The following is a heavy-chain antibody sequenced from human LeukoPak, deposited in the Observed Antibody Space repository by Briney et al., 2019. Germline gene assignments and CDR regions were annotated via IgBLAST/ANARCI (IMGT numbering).Heavy chain of an antibody. D-gene: IGHD5-12*01. CDR2: ISSTASTI. V-gene: IGHV3-11*01. Sequence: GGSLRLSCAASGFTFSGYYMSWIRQAPGKGLEWVSYISSTASTIYYADSVKGRFTISRDNAKSSLYLQMNSLRAEDTAVYYCARESGYSFNFWGQGTLVTVSS. J-gene: IGHJ4*02. CDR3: ARESGYSFNF. CDR1: GFTFSGYY.